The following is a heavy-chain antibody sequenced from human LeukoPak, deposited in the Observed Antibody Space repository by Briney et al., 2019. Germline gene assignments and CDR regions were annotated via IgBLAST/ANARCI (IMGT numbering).Heavy chain of an antibody. CDR2: ISSSSSYI. CDR3: ARVGGFGYYFDY. J-gene: IGHJ4*02. V-gene: IGHV3-21*01. D-gene: IGHD3-16*01. Sequence: GGSLRLSCAASGFTFSSYSMNWVRQAPGKGLEWVSSISSSSSYIYYADSVKGRFTISRDNAKNSLYLQMNSLRAEDTAVYYCARVGGFGYYFDYWGQGTLVTVSS. CDR1: GFTFSSYS.